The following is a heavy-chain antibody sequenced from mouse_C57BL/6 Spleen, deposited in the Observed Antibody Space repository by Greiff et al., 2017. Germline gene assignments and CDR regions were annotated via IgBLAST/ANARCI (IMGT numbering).Heavy chain of an antibody. Sequence: EVKLQQSGPELVKPGASVKISCKASGYTFTDYYMNWVKQSHGKSLEWIGDINPNNGGTSYNQKFKGKATLTVDKSSSTAYMELRSLTSEDSAVYYCASGSSGLFAYWGQGTLVTVSA. V-gene: IGHV1-26*01. CDR1: GYTFTDYY. CDR2: INPNNGGT. CDR3: ASGSSGLFAY. D-gene: IGHD3-2*02. J-gene: IGHJ3*01.